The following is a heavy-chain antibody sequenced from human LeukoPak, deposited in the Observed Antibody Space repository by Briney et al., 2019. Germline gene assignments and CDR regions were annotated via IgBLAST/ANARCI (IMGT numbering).Heavy chain of an antibody. J-gene: IGHJ3*02. Sequence: PGGSQRLSCAASGFTFSTTAMSWVRQAPGKGLEWVSAISGYGATTSYADSVKGRFTISRDNAKNSLYLQMNSLRAEDTAVYYCARDGYWYEGAAFDIWGQGTMVTVSS. D-gene: IGHD2-8*02. CDR1: GFTFSTTA. V-gene: IGHV3-23*01. CDR2: ISGYGATT. CDR3: ARDGYWYEGAAFDI.